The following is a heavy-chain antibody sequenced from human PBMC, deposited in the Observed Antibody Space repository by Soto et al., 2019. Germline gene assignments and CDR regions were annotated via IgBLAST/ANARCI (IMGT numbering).Heavy chain of an antibody. V-gene: IGHV3-48*03. CDR2: ISSSGSTI. Sequence: VGSLRLSGAASGFTFSSYEMNWVRQAPGKGLEWVSYISSSGSTIYYADSVKGRFTISRDNAKNSLYLQMNSLRAEDTAVYYCARAQTFDYWGQGTLVNVPQ. J-gene: IGHJ4*02. CDR3: ARAQTFDY. CDR1: GFTFSSYE.